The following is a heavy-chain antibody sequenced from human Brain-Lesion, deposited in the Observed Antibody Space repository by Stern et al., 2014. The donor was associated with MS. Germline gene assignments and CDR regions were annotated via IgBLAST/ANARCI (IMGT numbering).Heavy chain of an antibody. D-gene: IGHD2-15*01. Sequence: VQLVESGGGLVKPGGSLRLSCEASGFTFNSYSMNWVRQAPGKGLEWVSSISVGTDYIYYADSVKGLFTISRDNAKNSLFLQMNTLRAEDTVVYYCARVDFSGANCFYYYYGMDVWGQGTTVTVSS. CDR1: GFTFNSYS. V-gene: IGHV3-21*01. CDR2: ISVGTDYI. J-gene: IGHJ6*02. CDR3: ARVDFSGANCFYYYYGMDV.